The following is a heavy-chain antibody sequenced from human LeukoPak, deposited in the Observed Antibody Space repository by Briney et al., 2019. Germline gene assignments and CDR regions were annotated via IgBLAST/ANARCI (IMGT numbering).Heavy chain of an antibody. Sequence: GGSLRLSCAASGFTFSDYQISWIRHTPGKGLKWDSSISSSGSNIYQADSVKGRFTISRQNAKISVYLQMNSLRVEDTAVYYCARDRSFDVLTGYNAFDMWGQGTMVTVSS. D-gene: IGHD3-9*01. CDR3: ARDRSFDVLTGYNAFDM. CDR1: GFTFSDYQ. V-gene: IGHV3-11*01. CDR2: ISSSGSNI. J-gene: IGHJ3*02.